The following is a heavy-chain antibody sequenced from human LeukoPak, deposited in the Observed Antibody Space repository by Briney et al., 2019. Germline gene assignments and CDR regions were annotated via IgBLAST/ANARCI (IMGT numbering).Heavy chain of an antibody. CDR3: ARGSDYYDSRGYYSD. D-gene: IGHD3-22*01. Sequence: ASVKVSCKAFGYSFTNFPMHWVRQAPGQRLEWMGWINSGTGNTKYSQKFQGRDTITRDTSASTAYMELSSLRSEDTAVYYCARGSDYYDSRGYYSDWGQGTLVTVSS. V-gene: IGHV1-3*01. J-gene: IGHJ4*02. CDR1: GYSFTNFP. CDR2: INSGTGNT.